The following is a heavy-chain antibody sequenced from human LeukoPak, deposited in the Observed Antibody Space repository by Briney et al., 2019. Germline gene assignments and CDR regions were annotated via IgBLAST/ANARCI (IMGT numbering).Heavy chain of an antibody. CDR2: INTSGST. CDR1: GGSISSYY. D-gene: IGHD6-25*01. Sequence: SSETLSLTCTVSGGSISSYYWTWIRQSAGKGLEWIGRINTSGSTNYNPSLRSRVTMSVNTSKNQFSLNLTSVTAADTAVYSCAREGGDPRWLDPWGQGTLVTVPS. V-gene: IGHV4-4*07. J-gene: IGHJ5*02. CDR3: AREGGDPRWLDP.